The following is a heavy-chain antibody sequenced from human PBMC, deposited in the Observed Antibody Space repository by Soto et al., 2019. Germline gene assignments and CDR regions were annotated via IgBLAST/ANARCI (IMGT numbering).Heavy chain of an antibody. CDR2: INPSGGST. V-gene: IGHV1-46*03. J-gene: IGHJ4*02. CDR1: GYTFTSYY. CDR3: ARDDPVDGYHHGPHDY. Sequence: QVQLVQSGAEVKKPGASVKVSCKASGYTFTSYYMHWVRQAPGQGLEWMGIINPSGGSTSYAQKFQGRVTMTRDTSTRSVYMELSSLRSEDTAVYYCARDDPVDGYHHGPHDYWGQGTLVTVSS. D-gene: IGHD5-12*01.